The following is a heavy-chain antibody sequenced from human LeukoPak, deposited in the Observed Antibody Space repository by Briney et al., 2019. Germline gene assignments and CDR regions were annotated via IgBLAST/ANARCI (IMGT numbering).Heavy chain of an antibody. J-gene: IGHJ5*02. CDR1: GGSFSGYY. CDR3: ARDFLGYCSTTSCNLGFDP. CDR2: MYYSGST. D-gene: IGHD2-2*01. V-gene: IGHV4-31*11. Sequence: SETLSLTCAVYGGSFSGYYWSWIRQHPGKGLEWIGYMYYSGSTYYNPSLKSRATISVDTSKNQLSLKMRSVTAADTAIYYCARDFLGYCSTTSCNLGFDPWGQGTLVTVSS.